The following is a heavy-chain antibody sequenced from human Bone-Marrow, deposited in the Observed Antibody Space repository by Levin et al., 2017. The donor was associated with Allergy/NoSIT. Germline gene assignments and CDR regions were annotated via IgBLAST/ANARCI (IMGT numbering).Heavy chain of an antibody. D-gene: IGHD1-14*01. J-gene: IGHJ4*02. CDR2: TFYTSKW. V-gene: IGHV6-1*01. CDR1: GDCVSSSGVA. CDR3: ARGRNSAFDY. Sequence: PSETLSLTCDISGDCVSSSGVAWNWIRQSPSRGLEWLGRTFYTSKWVSSAVESRIIISADTSKNQFSLLVNSVTPEDTALYYCARGRNSAFDYWGQGTLVTVSS.